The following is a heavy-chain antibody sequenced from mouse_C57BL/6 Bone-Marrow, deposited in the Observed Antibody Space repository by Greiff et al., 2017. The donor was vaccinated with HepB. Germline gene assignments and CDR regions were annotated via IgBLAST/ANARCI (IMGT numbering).Heavy chain of an antibody. CDR1: GYTFTSYW. CDR3: ARLYYGNYRYYAMDY. Sequence: QVQLKQPGAELVKPGASVKLSCKASGYTFTSYWMHWVKQRPGRGLEWIGRIDPNSGGTKYNEKFKSKATLTVDKPSSTAYMQLSSLTSEDSAVYYCARLYYGNYRYYAMDYWGQGTSVTVSS. D-gene: IGHD2-1*01. V-gene: IGHV1-72*01. J-gene: IGHJ4*01. CDR2: IDPNSGGT.